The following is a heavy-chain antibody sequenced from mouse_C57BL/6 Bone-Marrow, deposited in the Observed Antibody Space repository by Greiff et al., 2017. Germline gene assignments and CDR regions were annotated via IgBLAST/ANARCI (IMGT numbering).Heavy chain of an antibody. CDR3: TLGGFAY. CDR2: IDPENGDT. V-gene: IGHV14-4*01. J-gene: IGHJ3*01. D-gene: IGHD3-3*01. CDR1: GFNIKDDY. Sequence: VHVKQSGAELVRPGASVKLSCTASGFNIKDDYMHWVKQRPEQGLEWIGWIDPENGDTEYASKFQGKATITADTYSNTASLQLSSLTSEDTAVYYCTLGGFAYWGQGTLVTVSA.